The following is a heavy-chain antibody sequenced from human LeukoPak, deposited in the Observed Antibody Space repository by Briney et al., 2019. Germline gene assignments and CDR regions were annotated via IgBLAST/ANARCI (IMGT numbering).Heavy chain of an antibody. V-gene: IGHV1-2*04. CDR2: INPNSGGT. CDR1: GYTFTGYY. D-gene: IGHD4-17*01. J-gene: IGHJ4*02. CDR3: ARVRGTSPSSYGDYVGETFDY. Sequence: ASVKVSCKASGYTFTGYYMHWVRQAPGQGLEWMGWINPNSGGTNYAQKFQGWVTMTRDTSISTAYMELSRLRSDDTAVYYCARVRGTSPSSYGDYVGETFDYWGQGTLVTVSS.